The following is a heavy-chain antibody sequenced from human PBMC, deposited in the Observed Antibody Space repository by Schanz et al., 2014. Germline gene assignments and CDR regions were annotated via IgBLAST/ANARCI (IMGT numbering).Heavy chain of an antibody. CDR2: VGDTGTTK. CDR3: AREATWGQWYFDL. V-gene: IGHV3-33*08. Sequence: VQLVESGGGLVQPGGSLRLSCAASGFSVSSNFMTWVRQAPGKGLEWVAVVGDTGTTKFYADSVKGRLTVSRDNSENSVYLEFHSLRSDDTALYYCAREATWGQWYFDLWGRGSLVTVSS. D-gene: IGHD7-27*01. CDR1: GFSVSSNF. J-gene: IGHJ2*01.